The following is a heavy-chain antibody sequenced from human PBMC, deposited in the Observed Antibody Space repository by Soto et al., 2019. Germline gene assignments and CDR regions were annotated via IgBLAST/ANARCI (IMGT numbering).Heavy chain of an antibody. V-gene: IGHV3-13*01. CDR3: ARAFSSSSGGDYFDY. CDR2: IGTAGDT. CDR1: GFTFSSYD. D-gene: IGHD6-6*01. Sequence: GGSLRLSCAASGFTFSSYDMHWVRQATGKGLEWVSAIGTAGDTYYPGSVKGRFTSSRENAKNSLYLHMNSLRAGDMAVYYCARAFSSSSGGDYFDYWGQGTLVTVSS. J-gene: IGHJ4*02.